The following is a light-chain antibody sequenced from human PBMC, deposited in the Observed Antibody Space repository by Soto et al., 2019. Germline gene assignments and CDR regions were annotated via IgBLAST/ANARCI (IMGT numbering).Light chain of an antibody. J-gene: IGLJ1*01. CDR2: EVV. Sequence: QSAPTQPPSASGSPEQSVTICCTGTKNDIGVYDFVSWYQHHPGEAPRLIIYEVVQRPSGVPNGFSDSKSGNTASLTVSGLQAADEADYFCKSYAGSNTDVFGSGTKVTVL. V-gene: IGLV2-8*01. CDR1: KNDIGVYDF. CDR3: KSYAGSNTDV.